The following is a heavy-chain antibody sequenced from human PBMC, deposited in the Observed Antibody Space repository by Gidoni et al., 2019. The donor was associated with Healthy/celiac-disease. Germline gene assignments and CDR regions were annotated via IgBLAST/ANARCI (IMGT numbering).Heavy chain of an antibody. V-gene: IGHV3-30*18. Sequence: QVQLVESGGGVVQPGRSLRLSCAASGFTFSSYGMHWVRQAPGKGLEWVAVISYDGSNKYYADSVKGRFTISRDNSKNTLYLQMNSLRAEDTAVYYCAKSGIWFGELSPFDYWGQGTLVTVSS. CDR3: AKSGIWFGELSPFDY. J-gene: IGHJ4*02. CDR1: GFTFSSYG. CDR2: ISYDGSNK. D-gene: IGHD3-10*01.